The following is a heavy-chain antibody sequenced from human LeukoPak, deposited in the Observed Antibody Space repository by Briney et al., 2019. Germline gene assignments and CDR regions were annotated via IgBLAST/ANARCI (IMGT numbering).Heavy chain of an antibody. CDR2: ISWDGRNM. Sequence: GGSLRLSCAASGFSLDDYAMHWVRQAPGQGLEWVSSISWDGRNMAYAASVKGRFTISRDNAQNSLYLQMYSLKIEDTAFYYCITDMGFDLLKDAFDLWGQGMLVTVSS. CDR3: ITDMGFDLLKDAFDL. J-gene: IGHJ3*01. V-gene: IGHV3-9*01. D-gene: IGHD1-26*01. CDR1: GFSLDDYA.